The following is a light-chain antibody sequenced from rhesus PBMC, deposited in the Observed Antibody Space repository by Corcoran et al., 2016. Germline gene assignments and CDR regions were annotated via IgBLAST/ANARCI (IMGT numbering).Light chain of an antibody. J-gene: IGLJ1*01. CDR1: SSDIGGYNR. V-gene: IGLV2-13*03. Sequence: QADPTKCPSVYGSPGQSVTISCTGTSSDIGGYNRVSWYQQHPGKAPKLMIYEVSKRPSGVSERFSGSKSGNTASLTISGLQAEDEADYYCSSYASSTTCIFGGGTRLTVL. CDR3: SSYASSTTCI. CDR2: EVS.